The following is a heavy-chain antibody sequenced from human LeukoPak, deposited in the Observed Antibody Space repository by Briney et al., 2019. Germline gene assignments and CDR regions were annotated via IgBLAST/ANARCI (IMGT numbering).Heavy chain of an antibody. Sequence: GGSLRLSCAASGFTFSSHWMSWVRQAPGKGLECVANIKQDGSEKYYVDSVKGRFTISRDNAKNSLYLQMNSLGAEDTAVYYCAKGGSSTSCCSPLGYWGQGTLVTVSS. CDR3: AKGGSSTSCCSPLGY. CDR1: GFTFSSHW. V-gene: IGHV3-7*03. D-gene: IGHD2-2*01. J-gene: IGHJ4*02. CDR2: IKQDGSEK.